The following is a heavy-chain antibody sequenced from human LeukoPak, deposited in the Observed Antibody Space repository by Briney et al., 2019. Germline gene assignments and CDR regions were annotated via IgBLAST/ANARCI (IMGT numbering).Heavy chain of an antibody. V-gene: IGHV4-59*01. Sequence: PSETLSLTCTVSGGSISSYYWSWIRQPPGKGLEWIGYIYYSGSTNYNPSLKSRVTISVDTSKNQFSLKLSSVTAADTAVYYCARAVYGDYVFGYYYYMDVWGKGTTVTVSS. CDR1: GGSISSYY. CDR2: IYYSGST. D-gene: IGHD4-17*01. J-gene: IGHJ6*03. CDR3: ARAVYGDYVFGYYYYMDV.